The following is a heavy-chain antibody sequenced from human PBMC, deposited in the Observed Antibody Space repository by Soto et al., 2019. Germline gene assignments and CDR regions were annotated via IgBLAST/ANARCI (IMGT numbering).Heavy chain of an antibody. CDR3: ASGLTTSPHF. CDR2: ITWNSGQI. Sequence: PGGSLRLSCAASGFTFHESTMHWVRQAPGKGLEWVSHITWNSGQIVYADSVKGRFTISRDNGKKSLYLQMQSLRPEDTALYYCASGLTTSPHFWGQGTLVTVS. CDR1: GFTFHEST. V-gene: IGHV3-9*01. D-gene: IGHD3-22*01. J-gene: IGHJ4*02.